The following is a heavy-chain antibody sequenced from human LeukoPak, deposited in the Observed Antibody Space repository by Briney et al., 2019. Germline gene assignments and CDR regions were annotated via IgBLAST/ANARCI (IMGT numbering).Heavy chain of an antibody. V-gene: IGHV1-18*01. CDR1: GYTFTTYG. D-gene: IGHD1-26*01. Sequence: ASVKVSCKASGYTFTTYGISWVRQAPGQGLEWMGWINPYNGDTNYAQKLQGRVTMTTDTSTSTAYMELRSLRSDDTAVYYCARATNFYYYYGTDVWGQGTKVTVSS. J-gene: IGHJ6*02. CDR2: INPYNGDT. CDR3: ARATNFYYYYGTDV.